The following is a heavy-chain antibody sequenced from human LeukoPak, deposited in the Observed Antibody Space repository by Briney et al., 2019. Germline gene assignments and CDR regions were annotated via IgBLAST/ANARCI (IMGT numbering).Heavy chain of an antibody. D-gene: IGHD1-1*01. Sequence: SETLSLTCAVYGGSFSGYYWSWIRQPPGKGLEWIGEINHSGSTNYNPSLKSRVTISVDTSKNQFSLKLSSVTAADTAVCYCARENDSNYDYWGQGTLVTVSS. CDR2: INHSGST. CDR1: GGSFSGYY. J-gene: IGHJ4*02. CDR3: ARENDSNYDY. V-gene: IGHV4-34*01.